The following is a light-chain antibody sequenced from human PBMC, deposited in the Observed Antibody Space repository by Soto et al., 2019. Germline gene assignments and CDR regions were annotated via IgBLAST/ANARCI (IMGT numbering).Light chain of an antibody. J-gene: IGLJ1*01. Sequence: QSVLTQPASVSGSPGQSITISCSGTRSDIGSYNYVAWYQQFPGKTPKILIYGVSNRPSGVSSRFSGSKSGNTASLTISGLQAEDEADCYCISYTGSSTSYVFGSGTKV. CDR3: ISYTGSSTSYV. CDR1: RSDIGSYNY. V-gene: IGLV2-14*01. CDR2: GVS.